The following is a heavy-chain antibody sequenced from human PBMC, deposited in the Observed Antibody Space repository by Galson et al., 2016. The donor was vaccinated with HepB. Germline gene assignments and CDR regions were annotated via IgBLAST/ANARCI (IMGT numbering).Heavy chain of an antibody. V-gene: IGHV3-7*01. Sequence: SLRLSCAASAFTFRNYWMAWVRQAPGKGLEWVANIQQDGSEKYYVDSVKGRFTISRDNAKNSLYLQMNSLRAEDTAVYYCAADSITMVRGVPYWGQGTLVTVSS. CDR2: IQQDGSEK. D-gene: IGHD3-10*01. CDR1: AFTFRNYW. J-gene: IGHJ4*02. CDR3: AADSITMVRGVPY.